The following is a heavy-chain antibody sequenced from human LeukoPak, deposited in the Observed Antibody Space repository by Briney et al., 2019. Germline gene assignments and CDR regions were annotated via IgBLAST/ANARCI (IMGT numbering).Heavy chain of an antibody. CDR2: ITGSGSST. CDR1: GFTFSSYS. D-gene: IGHD6-19*01. Sequence: PGGSLRLSCAASGFTFSSYSMNWVRQAPGKGLEWVSGITGSGSSTYYADSVKGRFTISRDNSKNTLYLQMNSLRAEDTAVYYCAKKSVADTPPIYWGQGTLVTVST. J-gene: IGHJ4*02. V-gene: IGHV3-23*01. CDR3: AKKSVADTPPIY.